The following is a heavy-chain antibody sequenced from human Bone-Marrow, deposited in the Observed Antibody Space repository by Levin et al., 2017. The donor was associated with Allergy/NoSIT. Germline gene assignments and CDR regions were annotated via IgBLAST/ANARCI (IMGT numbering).Heavy chain of an antibody. V-gene: IGHV4-4*02. CDR1: GGSISSSNW. Sequence: SETLSLTCAVSGGSISSSNWWSWVRQPPGKGLEWIGEIYHSGSTNYNPSLKSRVTISVDKSKNQFSLKLSSVTAADTAVYYCARDQVEYQLLGTAYYYYGMDGWGQGTTVTVSS. CDR2: IYHSGST. J-gene: IGHJ6*02. D-gene: IGHD2-2*01. CDR3: ARDQVEYQLLGTAYYYYGMDG.